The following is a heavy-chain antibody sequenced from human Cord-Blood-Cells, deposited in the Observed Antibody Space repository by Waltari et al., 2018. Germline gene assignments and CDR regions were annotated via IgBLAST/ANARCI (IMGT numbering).Heavy chain of an antibody. Sequence: QITLKASGPTLVKPTQTLTLTCTFSGFSLSTRGVGVGWIGQPPGKALEWLALIYWDDDKGYTPYLKCRLTIAKYTSKNQVILTMPNLDPADTATYYCAHRIWWNYYGSGGQGTLVNVPS. CDR2: IYWDDDK. D-gene: IGHD2-15*01. CDR3: AHRIWWNYYGS. V-gene: IGHV2-5*02. CDR1: GFSLSTRGVG. J-gene: IGHJ4*02.